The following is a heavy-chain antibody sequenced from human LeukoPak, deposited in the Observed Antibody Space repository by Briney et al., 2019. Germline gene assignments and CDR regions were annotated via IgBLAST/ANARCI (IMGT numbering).Heavy chain of an antibody. CDR2: IYYSGST. Sequence: SETLSLTCTVSGGSISSGDYYWSWIRQPPGKGLEWIGYIYYSGSTYYNPSLKSRVTISVDTSKNQFSLKLSSVTAADTAVYYCARDSVGDILTGYYASTWYFDLWGRGTLVTVSS. D-gene: IGHD3-9*01. CDR1: GGSISSGDYY. CDR3: ARDSVGDILTGYYASTWYFDL. V-gene: IGHV4-30-4*01. J-gene: IGHJ2*01.